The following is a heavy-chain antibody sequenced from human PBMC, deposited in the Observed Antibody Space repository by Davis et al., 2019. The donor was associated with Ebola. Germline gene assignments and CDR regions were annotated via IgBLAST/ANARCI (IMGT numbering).Heavy chain of an antibody. V-gene: IGHV4-59*11. CDR3: ARGDFWSGYFDY. J-gene: IGHJ4*02. CDR2: IYYSGST. Sequence: PSETLSLTCTVSGGSISSHYWSWIRQPPGKGLEWIGYIYYSGSTNYKPSLKSRVTISVDTSKNQFSLKLSSVTAADTAVYYCARGDFWSGYFDYWGQGTLVAVSS. D-gene: IGHD3-3*01. CDR1: GGSISSHY.